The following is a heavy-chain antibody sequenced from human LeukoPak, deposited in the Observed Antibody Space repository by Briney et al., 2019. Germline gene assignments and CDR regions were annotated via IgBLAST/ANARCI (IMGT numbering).Heavy chain of an antibody. J-gene: IGHJ4*02. V-gene: IGHV3-23*01. Sequence: GGSLRLSCAASGFTFSSSAMSWVRQAPGKGLEWLATISGGGGSTYYADSVKGRFTLSRDNSNNTMYLHMKSLRAKATAVYYCAKGSGWLLPQYFDFWGQGTLVTVSS. CDR3: AKGSGWLLPQYFDF. CDR2: ISGGGGST. D-gene: IGHD2-21*01. CDR1: GFTFSSSA.